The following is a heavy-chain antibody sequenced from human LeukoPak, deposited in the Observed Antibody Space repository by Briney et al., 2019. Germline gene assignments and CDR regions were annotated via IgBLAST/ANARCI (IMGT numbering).Heavy chain of an antibody. J-gene: IGHJ4*02. Sequence: GGSLRLSCAASGFTFSSYSMNWVRQAPGKGLEWVSSISSSSSYIYYADSVKGRFTISRDNAKNSLNLQMNSLRAEDTAVYYCARQITMIVVTLDYWGQGTLVTVSS. CDR1: GFTFSSYS. V-gene: IGHV3-21*01. CDR3: ARQITMIVVTLDY. CDR2: ISSSSSYI. D-gene: IGHD3-22*01.